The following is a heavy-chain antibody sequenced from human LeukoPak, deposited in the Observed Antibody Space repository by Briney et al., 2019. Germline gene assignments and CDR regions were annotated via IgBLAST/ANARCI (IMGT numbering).Heavy chain of an antibody. Sequence: SETLSLTCTVSGGSISSYYWSWIRQPAGKGLEWIGRIYTSGSTNYNPSLKSRVTMSVDTSKNQFSLKLSSVTAADTAVYYCARGPHPDWTYVFDYWGQGTLVTVSS. CDR1: GGSISSYY. V-gene: IGHV4-4*07. CDR2: IYTSGST. CDR3: ARGPHPDWTYVFDY. J-gene: IGHJ4*02. D-gene: IGHD1-7*01.